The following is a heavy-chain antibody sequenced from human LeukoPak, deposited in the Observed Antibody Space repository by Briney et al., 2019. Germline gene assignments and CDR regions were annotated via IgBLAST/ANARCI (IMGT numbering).Heavy chain of an antibody. Sequence: GGSLRLSCAVSGITLSNYGMSWVRQAPGKGPEWVAGLSGSGGGTNYADSVQGRFTISRDNPKNTLYLQMNSLRDEDTAVYFCAKRGVVIRVFLVGFHKEAYYFDSWGQGALVTVSS. D-gene: IGHD3-10*01. CDR3: AKRGVVIRVFLVGFHKEAYYFDS. CDR1: GITLSNYG. J-gene: IGHJ4*02. CDR2: LSGSGGGT. V-gene: IGHV3-23*01.